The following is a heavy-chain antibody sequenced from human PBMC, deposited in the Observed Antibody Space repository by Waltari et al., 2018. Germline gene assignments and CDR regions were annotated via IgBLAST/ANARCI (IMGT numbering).Heavy chain of an antibody. CDR2: INHSGST. Sequence: QLQLQQWGAGLLKPSETLSLTCAVYGGSFSGYSWRWIRQPPGKGLEWIGEINHSGSTNYNPALKSRVTISVETSKNQFSLKLSSVTAADTAVYYCARTMIVVVIPATDAFDIWGQGTMVTVSS. D-gene: IGHD3-22*01. V-gene: IGHV4-34*01. CDR3: ARTMIVVVIPATDAFDI. J-gene: IGHJ3*02. CDR1: GGSFSGYS.